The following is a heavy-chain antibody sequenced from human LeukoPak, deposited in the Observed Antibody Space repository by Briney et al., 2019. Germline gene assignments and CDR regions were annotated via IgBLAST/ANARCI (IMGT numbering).Heavy chain of an antibody. CDR1: GFTFAEYT. J-gene: IGHJ4*02. CDR3: LKDLVAASENVRGWYPMDY. V-gene: IGHV3-43*01. CDR2: ISWNGARI. Sequence: PGGSLRLSCAASGFTFAEYTMHWVRQAPGKGLEWVSLISWNGARIHYGDSVKGRFTISRDNSKNSLYLQMNSLRTEDTALYYCLKDLVAASENVRGWYPMDYWGQGTLVPVSS. D-gene: IGHD6-19*01.